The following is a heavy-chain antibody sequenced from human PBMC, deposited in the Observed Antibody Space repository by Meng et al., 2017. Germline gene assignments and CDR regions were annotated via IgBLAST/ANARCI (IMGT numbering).Heavy chain of an antibody. Sequence: GESLKIFCAGSGLTFSSHWMSWVRQAPGKGLEWVANIKQDGTEKDYVDSVKGRFTISRDNAKNTLYLQMNSLRAEDTAVYYCARVGRIAAADLPRGDYWGQGTLVTVSS. CDR3: ARVGRIAAADLPRGDY. D-gene: IGHD6-13*01. CDR2: IKQDGTEK. V-gene: IGHV3-7*01. J-gene: IGHJ4*02. CDR1: GLTFSSHW.